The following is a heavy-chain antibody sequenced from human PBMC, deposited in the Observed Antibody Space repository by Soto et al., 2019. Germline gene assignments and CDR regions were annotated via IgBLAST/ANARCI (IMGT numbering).Heavy chain of an antibody. D-gene: IGHD3-10*01. CDR1: GYSISSGYY. CDR2: ISHGGST. J-gene: IGHJ5*02. CDR3: ARVGSWVPYYYGTSPATFDKWFDP. V-gene: IGHV4-38-2*01. Sequence: PSETLSLTCAVSGYSISSGYYWGWLRQPPAKGLEWIGSISHGGSTYSTPSLNSRVTLSIDMTNNHVSLILNSVTAADTVVYYCARVGSWVPYYYGTSPATFDKWFDPWGQGKLVTVSS.